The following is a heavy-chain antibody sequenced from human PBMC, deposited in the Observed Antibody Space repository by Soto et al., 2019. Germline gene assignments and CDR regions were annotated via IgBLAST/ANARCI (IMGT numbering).Heavy chain of an antibody. V-gene: IGHV4-30-4*01. D-gene: IGHD5-18*01. CDR2: IYYSGST. CDR3: ARRMSSYGIIDY. Sequence: SETLSLTCTVSGGSISSADYYWSWIRQPPGKGLEWIGYIYYSGSTYYNPSLKSRITISVDTSRNQFSLKLNSVTAADTAVYYCARRMSSYGIIDYWGQGTLVTVSS. CDR1: GGSISSADYY. J-gene: IGHJ4*02.